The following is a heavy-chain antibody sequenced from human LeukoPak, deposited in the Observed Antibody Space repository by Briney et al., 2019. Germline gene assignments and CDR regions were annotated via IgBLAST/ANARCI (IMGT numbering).Heavy chain of an antibody. D-gene: IGHD4-17*01. CDR1: GFTFSSYG. J-gene: IGHJ3*02. CDR2: IRYDGSNK. V-gene: IGHV3-30*02. CDR3: AKDQTTVTTQDAFDI. Sequence: GGSLRLSCAASGFTFSSYGMHWVRQVPGKGLEWVAFIRYDGSNKYYADSVKGRFTISRDNSKNTLYLQMNSLRAEDTAVYYCAKDQTTVTTQDAFDIWGQGTMVTVSS.